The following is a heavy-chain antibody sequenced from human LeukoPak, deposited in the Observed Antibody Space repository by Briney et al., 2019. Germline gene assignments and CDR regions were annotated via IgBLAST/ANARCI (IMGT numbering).Heavy chain of an antibody. D-gene: IGHD2-2*01. Sequence: ASVKVSCKASGYTFTGYYMHWVRQAPGQGLEWMGWINPNSGGTNYEQKFQGRVTMTRDTSISTAYMELSRLRSDDTAVYYCARVGGRYQLLSRYYFDYWGQGTLVTVSS. CDR3: ARVGGRYQLLSRYYFDY. CDR1: GYTFTGYY. J-gene: IGHJ4*02. V-gene: IGHV1-2*02. CDR2: INPNSGGT.